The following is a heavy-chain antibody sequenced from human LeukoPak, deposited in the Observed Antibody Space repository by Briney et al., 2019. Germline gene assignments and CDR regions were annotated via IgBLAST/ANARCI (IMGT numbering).Heavy chain of an antibody. CDR2: ISYDGSNK. CDR3: ARGRRAFNITMIVVVMIFDY. CDR1: GFTFSSYT. Sequence: PGGSLRLSCAASGFTFSSYTMHWVRQAPGKGLQWVAVISYDGSNKYYADSVKGRFTISRDNSKNTLYLQMNSLRAEDTAVYYCARGRRAFNITMIVVVMIFDYWGQGTLVTVSS. J-gene: IGHJ4*02. D-gene: IGHD3-22*01. V-gene: IGHV3-30*04.